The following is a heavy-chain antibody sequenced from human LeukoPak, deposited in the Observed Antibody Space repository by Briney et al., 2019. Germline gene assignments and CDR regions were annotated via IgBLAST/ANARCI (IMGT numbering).Heavy chain of an antibody. CDR2: INHSGST. J-gene: IGHJ4*02. CDR1: GGSFSGYY. CDR3: ARVYSSGWKPDY. Sequence: SETLSLTCAVYGGSFSGYYWSWIRQPPGKGLEWIGEINHSGSTNYNPSLKSRVTISVDTSKNQFSLKLSSLTAADTAVYYCARVYSSGWKPDYWGQGTLVTVSS. D-gene: IGHD6-19*01. V-gene: IGHV4-34*01.